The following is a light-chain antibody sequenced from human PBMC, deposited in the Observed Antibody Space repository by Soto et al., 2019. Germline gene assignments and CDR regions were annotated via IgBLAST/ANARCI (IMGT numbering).Light chain of an antibody. J-gene: IGLJ2*01. CDR2: ENN. CDR1: SGSIASNY. CDR3: QSYDSDFVV. Sequence: NFMLTQPHSVSESPGKTVTISCTRSSGSIASNYVQWYQQRPGSVPTTVIYENNQRLSGVPDRFSGSTDGSSNSASLTISGLQTEDEADYYCQSYDSDFVVFGGGTKLTVL. V-gene: IGLV6-57*04.